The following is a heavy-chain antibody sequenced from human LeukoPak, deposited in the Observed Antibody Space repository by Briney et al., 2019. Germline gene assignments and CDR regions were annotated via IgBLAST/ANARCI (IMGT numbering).Heavy chain of an antibody. Sequence: PGGSLRLSCAASGFTFSSYAMHWVRQAPGKGLEWAANINPDGSEKYYLDSVKGRMTISRDNAKNALYLQMNSLRAEDTAVFYCARMYGDYLGYWGQGTLVTVFS. CDR1: GFTFSSYA. D-gene: IGHD4-17*01. CDR3: ARMYGDYLGY. J-gene: IGHJ4*02. V-gene: IGHV3-7*01. CDR2: INPDGSEK.